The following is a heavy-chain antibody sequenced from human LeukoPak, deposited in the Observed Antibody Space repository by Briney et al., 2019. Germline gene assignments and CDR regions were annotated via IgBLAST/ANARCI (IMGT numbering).Heavy chain of an antibody. J-gene: IGHJ4*02. CDR2: IWYDGSNK. V-gene: IGHV3-33*01. CDR1: GFTFSSYG. D-gene: IGHD6-19*01. CDR3: ARDFYEQWLVRYYFDY. Sequence: GRSLRLSCAVSGFTFSSYGMHWVRQAPGKGLEWVAVIWYDGSNKYYADSVKGRFTISRDNSKNTLYLQMNSLRAEDTAVYYCARDFYEQWLVRYYFDYWGQGTLVTVSS.